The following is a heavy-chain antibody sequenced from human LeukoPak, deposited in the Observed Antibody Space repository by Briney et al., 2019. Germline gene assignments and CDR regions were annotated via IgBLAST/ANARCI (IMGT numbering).Heavy chain of an antibody. CDR3: ARDSLYNFWSGYYHTTYYFDY. D-gene: IGHD3-3*01. CDR1: GGSISSGNYY. CDR2: IYTSGST. V-gene: IGHV4-61*09. Sequence: SQTLSLTCTVSGGSISSGNYYWSWIRKPAGKGLEWIGHIYTSGSTNYNPSLKSRVTMSVDTSKNQFSLNLSSMTAADTAVYYCARDSLYNFWSGYYHTTYYFDYWGQGTLVTVSS. J-gene: IGHJ4*02.